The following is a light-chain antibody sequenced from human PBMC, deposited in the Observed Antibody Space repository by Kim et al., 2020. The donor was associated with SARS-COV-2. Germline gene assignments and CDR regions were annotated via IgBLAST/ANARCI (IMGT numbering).Light chain of an antibody. CDR2: KVS. V-gene: IGKV2-30*01. CDR3: MKGIHPIT. Sequence: DAVMTQSPLSLPVTLGQPASISCRSSQSLVYSDGNTYLNWFQQRPGQSPRRLIYKVSNRDSGVPDRFSGSGSGTDFTLKISRVEAEDVGVYYCMKGIHPITFGQGTRLEIK. CDR1: QSLVYSDGNTY. J-gene: IGKJ5*01.